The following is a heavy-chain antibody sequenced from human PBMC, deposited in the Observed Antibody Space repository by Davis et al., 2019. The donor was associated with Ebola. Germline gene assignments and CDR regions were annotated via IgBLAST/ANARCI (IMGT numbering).Heavy chain of an antibody. V-gene: IGHV1-18*01. CDR3: ARGNGQNYGSALDY. CDR1: GYTFTTYG. J-gene: IGHJ4*02. D-gene: IGHD3-10*01. Sequence: ASVKVSCKASGYTFTTYGITWVRQAPGQGLEWMGWISSYNGNTNYAQKLQGRVTMTTDTSTSTGYMELRSLRSDDTAVYYCARGNGQNYGSALDYWGQRTLVTVSP. CDR2: ISSYNGNT.